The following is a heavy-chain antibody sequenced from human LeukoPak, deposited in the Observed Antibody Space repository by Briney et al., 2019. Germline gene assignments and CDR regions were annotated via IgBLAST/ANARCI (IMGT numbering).Heavy chain of an antibody. CDR1: GFTFDDYA. CDR2: ISWNSGSI. Sequence: PGGSLRLSCAASGFTFDDYAMHWVRQAPGKGLEWVSGISWNSGSIGYADSVKGRFTISRDNAKNSLYLQMNSLRAEDMALYYCAKGEGYYYDSSGYLTDWGQGTLVTVSS. D-gene: IGHD3-22*01. J-gene: IGHJ4*02. V-gene: IGHV3-9*03. CDR3: AKGEGYYYDSSGYLTD.